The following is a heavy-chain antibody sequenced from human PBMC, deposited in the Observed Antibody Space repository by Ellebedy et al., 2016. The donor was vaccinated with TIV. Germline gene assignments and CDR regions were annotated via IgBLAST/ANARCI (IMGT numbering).Heavy chain of an antibody. CDR1: RVAFSNFW. CDR2: ISSDERST. Sequence: GGSLRLSXAASRVAFSNFWMHWVRQVPGKGLVWVSRISSDERSTSYADSVKGRCTISRDNAKNTVYLQMNSLRVEDTAVYYCARGKDAFDIWGQGTKVTVST. J-gene: IGHJ3*02. CDR3: ARGKDAFDI. V-gene: IGHV3-74*01.